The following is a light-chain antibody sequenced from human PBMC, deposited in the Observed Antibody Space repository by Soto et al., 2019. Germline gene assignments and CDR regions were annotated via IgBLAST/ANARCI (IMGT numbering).Light chain of an antibody. J-gene: IGLJ2*01. V-gene: IGLV3-1*01. CDR3: QAWDTSAVI. CDR1: KLDNKY. Sequence: SYELTQPPSVSVSPGQTASITCSGDKLDNKYVAWYRQKPGQSPLLIIFQDDRRPSGIPERFSGSNPGNTATLTISGTQVMDEADYFRQAWDTSAVIFGGGTKLTVL. CDR2: QDD.